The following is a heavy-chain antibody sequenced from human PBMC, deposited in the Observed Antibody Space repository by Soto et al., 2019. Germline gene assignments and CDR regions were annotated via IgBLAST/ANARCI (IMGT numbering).Heavy chain of an antibody. CDR1: GYTFTSYA. D-gene: IGHD6-6*01. CDR3: ARGGALRPAATDAEDSSSSRGYYYGIDV. V-gene: IGHV1-3*01. CDR2: INAGNGNT. Sequence: ASVKVSCKASGYTFTSYAMHWVRQAPGQRLEWMGWINAGNGNTKYSQKFQGRVTITRDKSASTASMELSSLRSEDTAVYYCARGGALRPAATDAEDSSSSRGYYYGIDVWGQGTTVTVSS. J-gene: IGHJ6*02.